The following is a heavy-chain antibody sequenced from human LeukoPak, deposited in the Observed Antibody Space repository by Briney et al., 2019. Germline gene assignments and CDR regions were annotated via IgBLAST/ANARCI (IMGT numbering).Heavy chain of an antibody. D-gene: IGHD4-17*01. CDR3: AGGPAVTTNDY. Sequence: SETLSHTCTVSGASISSYYWTWIRQTPGKGLEWIGYIHYTGSTNYNPSLKSRVTISVDTSKGQFSLDLTSVTAADTAVYYCAGGPAVTTNDYWGQGTLVTVLS. CDR1: GASISSYY. CDR2: IHYTGST. V-gene: IGHV4-59*01. J-gene: IGHJ4*02.